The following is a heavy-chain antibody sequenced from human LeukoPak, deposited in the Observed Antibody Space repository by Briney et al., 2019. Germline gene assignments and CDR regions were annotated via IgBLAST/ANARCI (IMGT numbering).Heavy chain of an antibody. J-gene: IGHJ4*02. CDR1: GFTVSSNY. CDR3: ARDPGGNWGY. V-gene: IGHV3-66*01. D-gene: IGHD7-27*01. Sequence: GGSLRLSCAASGFTVSSNYTSWVRQAPGKGLEWVSVIYSGGSTYYADSVKGRFTISRDNSRNTLYLQMNSLRAEDTAVYYCARDPGGNWGYWGQGTLVTVSS. CDR2: IYSGGST.